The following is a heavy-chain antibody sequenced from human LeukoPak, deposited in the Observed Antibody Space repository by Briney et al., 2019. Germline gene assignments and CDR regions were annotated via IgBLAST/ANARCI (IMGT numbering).Heavy chain of an antibody. J-gene: IGHJ4*02. Sequence: ASVKVSCKASGYTFTGYYMHWVRQAPGQGLEWMGWISPNSGATDYAQKFQGRVTMTRDTSISTAYMDLTRLRSDDTAVYYCARDRKGSTIFGLDYWGQGTLVTVSS. CDR2: ISPNSGAT. CDR3: ARDRKGSTIFGLDY. V-gene: IGHV1-2*02. CDR1: GYTFTGYY. D-gene: IGHD3-3*01.